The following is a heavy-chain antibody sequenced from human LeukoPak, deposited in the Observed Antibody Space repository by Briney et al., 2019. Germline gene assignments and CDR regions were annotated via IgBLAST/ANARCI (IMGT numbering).Heavy chain of an antibody. V-gene: IGHV4-59*01. CDR1: GGSISSYY. CDR2: IYYSGST. CDR3: ARAAGFGELWDY. Sequence: SETLCLTCTASGGSISSYYWSWIRQPPGKGLEWIGYIYYSGSTNYNPSLKSRVTISVDTSKNQFSLKLSSVTAADTAVYYCARAAGFGELWDYWGQGTLVTVSS. J-gene: IGHJ4*02. D-gene: IGHD3-10*01.